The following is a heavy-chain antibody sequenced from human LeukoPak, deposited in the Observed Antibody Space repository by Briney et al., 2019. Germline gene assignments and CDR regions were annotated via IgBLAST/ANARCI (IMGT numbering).Heavy chain of an antibody. CDR1: GYTFTSYD. D-gene: IGHD5-12*01. J-gene: IGHJ4*02. CDR2: MNPNSGNT. CDR3: ARSYGYADYFDY. V-gene: IGHV1-8*03. Sequence: ASVKVSCKASGYTFTSYDINWVRQATGQGLEWKGWMNPNSGNTGYAQKFQGRVTITRNTSISTAYMELRSLRSDDTAVYYCARSYGYADYFDYWGQGTLVTVSS.